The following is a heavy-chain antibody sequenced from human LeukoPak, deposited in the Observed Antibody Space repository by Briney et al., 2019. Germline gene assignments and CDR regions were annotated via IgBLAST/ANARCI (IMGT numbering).Heavy chain of an antibody. Sequence: PGGSLRLSCAASGFTFSSYAMHWVRQAPGKGLEWVAVISYDGSNKYYADSVKGRFTISRDNSKNTLYLQMNSLRAEDTAVYYCAKGNYYFDSSGYFHFDYWGQGTLVTVSS. CDR1: GFTFSSYA. CDR3: AKGNYYFDSSGYFHFDY. J-gene: IGHJ4*02. CDR2: ISYDGSNK. D-gene: IGHD3-22*01. V-gene: IGHV3-30*04.